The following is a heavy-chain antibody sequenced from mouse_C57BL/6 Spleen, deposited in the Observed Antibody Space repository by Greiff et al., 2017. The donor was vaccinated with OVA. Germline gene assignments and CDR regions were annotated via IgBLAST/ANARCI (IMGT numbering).Heavy chain of an antibody. D-gene: IGHD2-1*01. CDR1: GYTFTDYN. V-gene: IGHV1-18*01. Sequence: VQLQQSGPELVKPGASVKIPCKASGYTFTDYNMDWVKQSHGKSLEWIGDINPNNGGTIYNQKFKGKATLTVDKSSSTAYMELRSLTSEDTAVYYGARKGIYYGNPAWFAYWGQGTLVTVSA. CDR2: INPNNGGT. CDR3: ARKGIYYGNPAWFAY. J-gene: IGHJ3*01.